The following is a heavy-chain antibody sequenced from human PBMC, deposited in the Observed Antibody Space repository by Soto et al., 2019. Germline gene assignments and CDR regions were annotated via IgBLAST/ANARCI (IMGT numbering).Heavy chain of an antibody. CDR2: FIPMIGTA. CDR3: ARVDVTLVPERHGAFDV. Sequence: QVQLVQSGAEVNRPGSSINISCKASGGTFSIYTVSWVRQAPGQGLEWMGRFIPMIGTANYAQNFQGRVTLSADKPATTAYMELRSLTPQDTARYYCARVDVTLVPERHGAFDVWGQGTAVTVSP. J-gene: IGHJ3*01. V-gene: IGHV1-69*08. CDR1: GGTFSIYT. D-gene: IGHD3-10*01.